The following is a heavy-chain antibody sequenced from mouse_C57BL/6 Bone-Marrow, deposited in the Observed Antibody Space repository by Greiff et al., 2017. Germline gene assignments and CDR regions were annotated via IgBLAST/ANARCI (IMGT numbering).Heavy chain of an antibody. CDR1: GYTFTDYY. J-gene: IGHJ3*01. CDR2: INPYNGGT. D-gene: IGHD4-1*01. V-gene: IGHV1-19*01. Sequence: EVQVVESGPVLVKPGASVKMSCKASGYTFTDYYMNWVKQSHGKSLEWIGVINPYNGGTSYNQKFKGKATLTVDKSSSTAYMELNSLTSEDSAVYYCATWDRFAYWGQGTLVTVSA. CDR3: ATWDRFAY.